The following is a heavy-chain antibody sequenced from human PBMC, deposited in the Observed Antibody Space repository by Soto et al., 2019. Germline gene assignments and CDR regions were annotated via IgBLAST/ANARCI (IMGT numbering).Heavy chain of an antibody. J-gene: IGHJ6*02. CDR3: AREYQGDGSNDYYNYAMDV. V-gene: IGHV1-46*01. Sequence: ASVKVSCKASGYTFTSYYMHWVRQAPGQGLEWMGIINPSGGSTSYAQKFQGRVTMTRDTSASTVYMELSSLRSEDTAVYYCAREYQGDGSNDYYNYAMDVWGQGTTVNVSS. CDR2: INPSGGST. CDR1: GYTFTSYY. D-gene: IGHD2-2*01.